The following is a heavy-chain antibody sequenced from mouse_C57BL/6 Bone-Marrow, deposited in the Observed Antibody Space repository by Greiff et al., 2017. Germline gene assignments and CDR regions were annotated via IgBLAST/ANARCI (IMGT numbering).Heavy chain of an antibody. CDR1: GYAFSSSW. V-gene: IGHV1-82*01. J-gene: IGHJ1*03. Sequence: VQLQESGPELVKPGASVKISCKASGYAFSSSWMNWVKQRPGKGLEWIGRIYPGGGDTNYNGKFKGKATLTADKSSSTAYMQLSSLTSEDSAVYFCARFNHYWYFDVWGTGTTVTVSS. CDR3: ARFNHYWYFDV. CDR2: IYPGGGDT.